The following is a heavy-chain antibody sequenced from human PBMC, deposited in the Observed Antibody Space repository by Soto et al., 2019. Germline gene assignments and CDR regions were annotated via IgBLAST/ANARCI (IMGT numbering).Heavy chain of an antibody. V-gene: IGHV4-59*01. CDR1: GGSISSYY. CDR2: IYYSGST. D-gene: IGHD5-18*01. CDR3: ARGRVYGYGYDYYYGMDV. J-gene: IGHJ6*02. Sequence: QVQLQESGPGLVKPSETLSLTCTVSGGSISSYYWSWIRQPPGKGLEWIGYIYYSGSTNYNPSLKSRVTISVATSKNKFSLKLSSVTAADTAVYYCARGRVYGYGYDYYYGMDVWGQGTTVTVSS.